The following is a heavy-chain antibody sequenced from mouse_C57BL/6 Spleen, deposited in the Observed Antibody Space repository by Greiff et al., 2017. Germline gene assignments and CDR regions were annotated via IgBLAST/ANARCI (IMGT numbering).Heavy chain of an antibody. J-gene: IGHJ2*01. CDR1: GFNIKNTY. V-gene: IGHV14-3*01. D-gene: IGHD1-1*01. Sequence: VQLKESVAELVRPGASVKLSCTASGFNIKNTYMHWVKQRPEQGLEWIGRIDPANGNTKYAPKFQGKATITADTSSNTAYLQLSSLTSEDTAIYYCARYNYYGSSYEDYWGQGTTLTVSS. CDR2: IDPANGNT. CDR3: ARYNYYGSSYEDY.